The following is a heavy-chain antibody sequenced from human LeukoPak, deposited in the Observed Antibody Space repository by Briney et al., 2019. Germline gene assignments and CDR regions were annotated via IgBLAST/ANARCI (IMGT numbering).Heavy chain of an antibody. CDR1: GGSISSGGYY. V-gene: IGHV4-31*03. D-gene: IGHD2-21*02. CDR2: IYYSGST. J-gene: IGHJ3*02. CDR3: AREAKGYCGGDCSRGAFDI. Sequence: SETLSLTCTVSGGSISSGGYYWSWIRQHPWKGSEWIGYIYYSGSTYYNPSLKSRVTISVDTSKNQFSLKLSSVTAADTAVYYCAREAKGYCGGDCSRGAFDIWGQGTMVTVSS.